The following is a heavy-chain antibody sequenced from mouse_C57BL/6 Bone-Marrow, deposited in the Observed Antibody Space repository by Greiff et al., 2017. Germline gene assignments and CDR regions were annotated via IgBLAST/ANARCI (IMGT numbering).Heavy chain of an antibody. CDR3: ARERGLRHYY. V-gene: IGHV1-64*01. D-gene: IGHD2-4*01. Sequence: QVQLKQPGAELVKPGASVKLSCKASGYTFTSYWMHWVKQRPGQGLEWIGMILPNSGSTNYNEKFKSKATLTADKSSSTAYMQLSSLTSEDSAIYYCARERGLRHYYWGQGTTLTVTA. CDR1: GYTFTSYW. CDR2: ILPNSGST. J-gene: IGHJ2*01.